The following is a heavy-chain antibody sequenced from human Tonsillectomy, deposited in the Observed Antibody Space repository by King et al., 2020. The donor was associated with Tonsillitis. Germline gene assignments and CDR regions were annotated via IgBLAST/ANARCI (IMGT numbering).Heavy chain of an antibody. D-gene: IGHD3-3*01. Sequence: VQLVQSGGGLVQPGGSLRLSCAASGFTFSSYAMSWVRQAPGKGLEWVSGTSGSGGSTYYADSVKGRFTISRDNSKNTLFLQMSSLRAEDTAVYYCAKDHYYDFWSGSNAFDIWGQGTMVTVSS. CDR1: GFTFSSYA. V-gene: IGHV3-23*04. CDR3: AKDHYYDFWSGSNAFDI. J-gene: IGHJ3*02. CDR2: TSGSGGST.